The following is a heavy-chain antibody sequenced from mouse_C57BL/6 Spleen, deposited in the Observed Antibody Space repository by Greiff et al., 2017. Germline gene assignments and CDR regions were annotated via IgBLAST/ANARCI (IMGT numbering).Heavy chain of an antibody. J-gene: IGHJ2*01. CDR2: ISYDGSN. Sequence: EVQLQESGPGLVKPSQSLSLTCSVTGYSITSGYYWNWIRQFPGNKLEWMGYISYDGSNNYNPSLKNRISITRDTSKNQFFLKLNSVTTEDTATYYCATFYYYGSFDYWGQGTTLTVSS. CDR1: GYSITSGYY. D-gene: IGHD1-1*01. CDR3: ATFYYYGSFDY. V-gene: IGHV3-6*01.